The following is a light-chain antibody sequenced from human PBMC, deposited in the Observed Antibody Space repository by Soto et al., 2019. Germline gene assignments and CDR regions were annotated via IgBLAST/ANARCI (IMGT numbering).Light chain of an antibody. CDR3: QQYVASPIT. CDR2: AAS. J-gene: IGKJ5*01. Sequence: DIVLTQSPGTLSLSPGQRATLSCRASQSVSDYRLAWYQQRHGQPPRLLISAASTRAAGVPVRFGGSGSGTDFIRTITRLQPEDFAWYYCQQYVASPITFGQGTRLEMK. V-gene: IGKV3-20*01. CDR1: QSVSDYR.